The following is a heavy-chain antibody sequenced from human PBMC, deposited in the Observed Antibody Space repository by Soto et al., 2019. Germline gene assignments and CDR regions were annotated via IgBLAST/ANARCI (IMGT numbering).Heavy chain of an antibody. V-gene: IGHV1-18*01. CDR3: ARFCSGGSCPDNWFDP. CDR1: GYTFTSYG. Sequence: QVQLVQSGAEVKKPGASVKVSCKASGYTFTSYGISWVRQAPGQGLEWMGWISAYNGNTNYAQKLQGRVTMTTDTSTSTDYMELRSLRSDDTAVYYCARFCSGGSCPDNWFDPWGQGTLVTVSS. J-gene: IGHJ5*02. D-gene: IGHD2-15*01. CDR2: ISAYNGNT.